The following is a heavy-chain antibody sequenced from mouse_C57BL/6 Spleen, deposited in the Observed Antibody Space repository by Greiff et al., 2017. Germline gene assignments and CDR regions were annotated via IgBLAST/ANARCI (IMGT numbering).Heavy chain of an antibody. V-gene: IGHV5-17*01. D-gene: IGHD2-5*01. J-gene: IGHJ3*01. CDR1: GFTFSDYG. CDR2: ISSGSSTI. CDR3: SRNRSNYEGFAY. Sequence: EVKLVESGGGLVKPGGSLKLSCAASGFTFSDYGMHWVRQAPEKGLEWVAYISSGSSTINYADTVTGRFTLSRDNAKNTLCLQITSLSSEDTAMYYCSRNRSNYEGFAYWGQGTLVTVSA.